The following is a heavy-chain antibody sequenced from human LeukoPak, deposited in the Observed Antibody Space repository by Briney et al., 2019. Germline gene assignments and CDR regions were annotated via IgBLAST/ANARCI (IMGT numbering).Heavy chain of an antibody. CDR2: IIPIFGTA. CDR3: AGRKTRDLYFDY. V-gene: IGHV1-69*13. CDR1: GGTFSSYA. J-gene: IGHJ4*02. Sequence: GASVKVSCKASGGTFSSYAISWVRQAPGQGLEWMGGIIPIFGTANYAQKFQGRVTITADESTSTAYMELSSLRSEDTAVYYCAGRKTRDLYFDYWGQGTLVTVSS. D-gene: IGHD1-26*01.